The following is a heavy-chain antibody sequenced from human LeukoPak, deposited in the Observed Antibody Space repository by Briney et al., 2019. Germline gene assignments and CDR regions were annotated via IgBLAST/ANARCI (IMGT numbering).Heavy chain of an antibody. CDR2: IHDNGDT. CDR3: ARAPSGCGGTCPSDH. V-gene: IGHV4-4*07. D-gene: IGHD2-15*01. J-gene: IGHJ4*02. CDR1: GGSISNYF. Sequence: SETLSLTCTVSGGSISNYFWSWIRQPAGKGLEWIGRIHDNGDTNHNPSLKSRGTMSLDTSRNQVSLKLTYVTAADTAVYCCARAPSGCGGTCPSDHWGPGTLVSVSS.